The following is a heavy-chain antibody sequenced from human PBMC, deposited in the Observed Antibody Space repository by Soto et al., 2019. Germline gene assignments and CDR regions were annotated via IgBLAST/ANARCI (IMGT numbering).Heavy chain of an antibody. D-gene: IGHD2-2*01. J-gene: IGHJ6*03. CDR2: ISAYNGNT. CDR1: GYTFTSYG. CDR3: ARGGKGGCSSTSCYDFFPYYYMDV. V-gene: IGHV1-18*01. Sequence: ASVKVSCEASGYTFTSYGISWVRQAPGQGLEWMGWISAYNGNTNYAQKLQGRVTMTTDTSTSTAYMELRSLRSDDTAVYYCARGGKGGCSSTSCYDFFPYYYMDVWGKGTTVTVSS.